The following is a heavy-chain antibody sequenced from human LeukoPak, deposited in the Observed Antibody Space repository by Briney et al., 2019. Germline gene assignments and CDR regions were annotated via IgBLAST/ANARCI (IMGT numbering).Heavy chain of an antibody. V-gene: IGHV4-59*01. CDR2: IYYSGST. D-gene: IGHD7-27*01. J-gene: IGHJ6*02. CDR3: ARVNWGYYYYGMDV. CDR1: GGSISSYY. Sequence: SETLSLTCTVSGGSISSYYWSWIRQPPGKGLEWIGYIYYSGSTNYNPSLKNRVTISVDTSKNQFSLKLSSVTAADTAVYYCARVNWGYYYYGMDVWGQGTTVTVSS.